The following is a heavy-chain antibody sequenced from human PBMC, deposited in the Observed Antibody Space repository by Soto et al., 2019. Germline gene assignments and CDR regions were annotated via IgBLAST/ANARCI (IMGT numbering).Heavy chain of an antibody. D-gene: IGHD1-26*01. CDR1: GGSFSGYY. V-gene: IGHV4-34*01. J-gene: IGHJ3*02. CDR2: INHSGST. Sequence: QVQLQQWGAGLLKPSETLSLTCAVYGGSFSGYYWSWIRQPPGKGLEWIGEINHSGSTNYNPSLKSRVTISGDTSKNQCALKRSSVTAADTAVYSWARRGRRSAFDIWGQGTMVTVSS. CDR3: ARRGRRSAFDI.